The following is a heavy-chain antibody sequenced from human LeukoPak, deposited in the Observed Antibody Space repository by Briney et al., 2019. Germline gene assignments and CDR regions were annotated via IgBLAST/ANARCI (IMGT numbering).Heavy chain of an antibody. D-gene: IGHD6-13*01. Sequence: GGSLTLSCAGSGFTFSIDGMNWVRQAPGKGLEWVSYISSSGSTIYYADSVKGRFTISRDNAKNSLYLQMNSLRAEDTAVYYCAWSSSVDYWGQGTLVTVSS. CDR1: GFTFSIDG. CDR2: ISSSGSTI. J-gene: IGHJ4*02. CDR3: AWSSSVDY. V-gene: IGHV3-48*04.